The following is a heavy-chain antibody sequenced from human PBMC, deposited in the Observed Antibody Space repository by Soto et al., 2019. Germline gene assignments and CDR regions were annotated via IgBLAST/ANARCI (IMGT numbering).Heavy chain of an antibody. CDR1: GYTFTSYA. CDR3: ASSATTADYYYVMDV. D-gene: IGHD1-26*01. Sequence: QVQLVQSGAEEKKPGASVKVSCKASGYTFTSYAMHWVRQAPGQRLEWMGWINAGNGNTKYSQKFQGRVTITRDTSASTAYMELSSLRSEDTAVYYCASSATTADYYYVMDVWGQGTTVTVYS. J-gene: IGHJ6*02. V-gene: IGHV1-3*05. CDR2: INAGNGNT.